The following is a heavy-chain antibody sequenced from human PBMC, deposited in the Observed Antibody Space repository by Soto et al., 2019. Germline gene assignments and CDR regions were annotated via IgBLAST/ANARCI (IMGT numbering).Heavy chain of an antibody. Sequence: ASVKVSCKASGYTFTSYGISWVRQAPGQGLEWMGWISAYNGNTNYAQKLQGRVTMPTDTSTSTAYMELRSLRSDDTAVYYWATYPSPRIAASGTYSDYWGQGTLVIVSS. D-gene: IGHD6-13*01. CDR3: ATYPSPRIAASGTYSDY. CDR1: GYTFTSYG. CDR2: ISAYNGNT. J-gene: IGHJ4*02. V-gene: IGHV1-18*04.